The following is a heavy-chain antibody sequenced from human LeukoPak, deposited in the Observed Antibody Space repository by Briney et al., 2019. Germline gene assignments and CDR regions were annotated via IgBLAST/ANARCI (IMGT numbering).Heavy chain of an antibody. CDR2: VNHSGSA. Sequence: SETLSLTCAVYGASFSDYYWTWIRQPPAKGLEGIGDVNHSGSAKYNPSLKSRVTISVDTSNNQFFLRRSPVTAADTAVYYCARERDSSNYNDWFDPWGQGTLVTVSS. V-gene: IGHV4-34*01. J-gene: IGHJ5*02. D-gene: IGHD4-11*01. CDR3: ARERDSSNYNDWFDP. CDR1: GASFSDYY.